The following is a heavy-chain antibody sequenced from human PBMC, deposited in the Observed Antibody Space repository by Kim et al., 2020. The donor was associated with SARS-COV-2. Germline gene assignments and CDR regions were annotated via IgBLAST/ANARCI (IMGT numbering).Heavy chain of an antibody. D-gene: IGHD3-16*01. Sequence: SETLSLTCTVSGDSITSGAYYWSWIRQHPGKGLEGIGNFYFNGYAYYNPSLKSRVTMSVDTSKTQFFLNLTSATAADTAIYYCARDRWGREPRNWFAPWG. CDR1: GDSITSGAYY. V-gene: IGHV4-31*03. CDR2: FYFNGYA. CDR3: ARDRWGREPRNWFAP. J-gene: IGHJ5*02.